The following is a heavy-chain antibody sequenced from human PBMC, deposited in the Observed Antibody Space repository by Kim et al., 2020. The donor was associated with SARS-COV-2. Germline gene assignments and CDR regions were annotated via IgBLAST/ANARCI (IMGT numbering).Heavy chain of an antibody. J-gene: IGHJ4*02. CDR3: ARDSRYYYGSDASVGYYFDY. Sequence: ASVKVSCKASGYTFTSYAMHWVRQAPGQRLEWMGWINAGNGNTKYSQKFQGRVTITRDTSASTAYMELSSLRSEDTAVYYCARDSRYYYGSDASVGYYFDYWGQGTLVTVSS. CDR1: GYTFTSYA. V-gene: IGHV1-3*01. CDR2: INAGNGNT. D-gene: IGHD3-10*01.